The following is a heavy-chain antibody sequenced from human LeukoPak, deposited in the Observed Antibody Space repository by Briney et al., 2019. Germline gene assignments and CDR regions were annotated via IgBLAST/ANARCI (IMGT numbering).Heavy chain of an antibody. J-gene: IGHJ4*02. D-gene: IGHD5-18*01. CDR1: GGSISSGGYY. CDR3: ARAPGQLSYFDY. CDR2: IYYSGST. Sequence: PSETLSLTCTVSGGSISSGGYYGSWIRHPPRKGLEWIGYIYYSGSTYYNPSVKSRVTISVDTSKNQFSLKLSSVTAADTAVYYCARAPGQLSYFDYWGQGTLVTVSS. V-gene: IGHV4-31*03.